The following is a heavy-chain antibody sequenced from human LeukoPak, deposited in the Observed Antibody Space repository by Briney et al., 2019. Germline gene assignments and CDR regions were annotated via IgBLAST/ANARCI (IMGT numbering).Heavy chain of an antibody. CDR3: ARQEIQLWGYYGMDV. CDR1: GASISSSRYY. V-gene: IGHV4-39*01. J-gene: IGHJ6*02. CDR2: ISYSGTT. Sequence: SETLSLTCTVSGASISSSRYYWGWIRQPPGKGLEWIGSISYSGTTNYNPSLKSRVTISVDTSKNQFSLKLSSVTAADTAVYYCARQEIQLWGYYGMDVWGQGTTVTVSS. D-gene: IGHD5-18*01.